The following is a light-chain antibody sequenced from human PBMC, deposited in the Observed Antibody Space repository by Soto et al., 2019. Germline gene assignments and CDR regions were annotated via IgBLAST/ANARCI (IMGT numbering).Light chain of an antibody. V-gene: IGKV3-11*01. Sequence: EIVLTQSPATLSLSPGERATLSCRAGQSISSYLAWYQQKPGQAPRLLIYDASSRATGIPARFSGSGSGTDFTLTNSSLEPDDFAVYYCRHGGAFGPGTKVDIK. CDR2: DAS. CDR3: RHGGA. CDR1: QSISSY. J-gene: IGKJ3*01.